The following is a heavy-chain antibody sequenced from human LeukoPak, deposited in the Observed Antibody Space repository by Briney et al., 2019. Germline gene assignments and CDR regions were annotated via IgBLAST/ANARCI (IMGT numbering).Heavy chain of an antibody. CDR2: VSGRDTST. Sequence: GRSLRLSCAASGFTCSNYAKSWVRQAPGKGLEWVSAVSGRDTSTYYTDSVKGRFTISRDNSKNTLYLQMNSLSAEDTAIYYCAKWGDYDVLTGYYDSDYWGQGTLVAVSS. D-gene: IGHD3-9*01. CDR1: GFTCSNYA. J-gene: IGHJ4*02. CDR3: AKWGDYDVLTGYYDSDY. V-gene: IGHV3-23*01.